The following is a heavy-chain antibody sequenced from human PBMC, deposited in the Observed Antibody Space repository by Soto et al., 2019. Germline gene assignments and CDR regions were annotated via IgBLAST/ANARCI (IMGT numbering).Heavy chain of an antibody. J-gene: IGHJ3*02. V-gene: IGHV4-59*01. Sequence: TSETLSLTCTVSGGSLSRYYWSWVRQPPGKGLEWIGYIYYSGSTNYNPSLKSRVTISVDTSKNQFSLKLSSVTAADTAVYYCARSLSGYPYPNDAFDIWGQGTMVTVSS. CDR3: ARSLSGYPYPNDAFDI. CDR1: GGSLSRYY. D-gene: IGHD3-22*01. CDR2: IYYSGST.